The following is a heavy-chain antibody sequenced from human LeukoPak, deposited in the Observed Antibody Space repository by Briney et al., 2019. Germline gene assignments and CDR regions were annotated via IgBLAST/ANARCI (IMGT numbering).Heavy chain of an antibody. Sequence: GASVKVSCKASGYIFSSYYMHWVRQAPGQGLEWMGVIDPSGGSTSYAQRFQGRVIMTRDMSTSTAYMELRSLRSDDTAVYYCARGGWVAAARFNDYWGQGTLVTVSS. J-gene: IGHJ4*02. CDR2: IDPSGGST. D-gene: IGHD6-13*01. CDR1: GYIFSSYY. CDR3: ARGGWVAAARFNDY. V-gene: IGHV1-46*01.